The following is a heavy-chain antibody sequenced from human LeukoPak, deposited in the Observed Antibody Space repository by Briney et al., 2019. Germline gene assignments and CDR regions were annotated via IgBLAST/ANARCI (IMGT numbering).Heavy chain of an antibody. Sequence: GGSLRLSCVASGFTFSSYAMSWVRQAPGKGLEWVSSISGSGGITYHADSLKGRFTISRDNAKNSLYLQMNSLRAEDTAVCYCARGTMFPYYFDYWGQGTLVTVSS. J-gene: IGHJ4*02. V-gene: IGHV3-23*01. CDR2: ISGSGGIT. CDR3: ARGTMFPYYFDY. CDR1: GFTFSSYA. D-gene: IGHD3-10*02.